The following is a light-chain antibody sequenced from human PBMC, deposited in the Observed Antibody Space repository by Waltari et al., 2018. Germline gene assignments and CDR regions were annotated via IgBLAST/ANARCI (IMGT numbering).Light chain of an antibody. CDR3: QQCISYPRT. J-gene: IGKJ4*01. CDR2: DAS. Sequence: IQLTQSPSSLSASLGDRVTITCRASQGINTALDWYQQKPGKAPNLLIYDASNLESGVPARFSGSGSGTDFSLTISSLQPEDFATYYCQQCISYPRTFGDGTKVEIK. V-gene: IGKV1-13*02. CDR1: QGINTA.